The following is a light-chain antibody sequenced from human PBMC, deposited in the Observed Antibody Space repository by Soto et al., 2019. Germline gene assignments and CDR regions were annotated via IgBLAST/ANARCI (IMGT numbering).Light chain of an antibody. CDR1: QSVSSSY. Sequence: EIVLTQSPGTLSLSPVERATLSCRASQSVSSSYLAWYQQQPGQAPRLLIYGASNRATGIPDRFSGSASGTDSTLTISRLEPEDFAVYYCQQYGSSGTFGQGTKVDIK. V-gene: IGKV3-20*01. CDR2: GAS. J-gene: IGKJ1*01. CDR3: QQYGSSGT.